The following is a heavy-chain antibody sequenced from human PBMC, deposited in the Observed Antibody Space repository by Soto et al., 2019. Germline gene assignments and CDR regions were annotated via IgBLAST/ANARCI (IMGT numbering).Heavy chain of an antibody. CDR2: INYSGST. Sequence: SETLSLTCAVYGGSFSGYYWSWIRQHPGKGLEWIGYINYSGSTNYNPSLKSRVIISRDTSKNQLSLNLSSVTAADTAIYYCARNYYNFKVYGYWGQGTLVTASS. CDR1: GGSFSGYY. CDR3: ARNYYNFKVYGY. V-gene: IGHV4-34*01. D-gene: IGHD3-10*01. J-gene: IGHJ4*02.